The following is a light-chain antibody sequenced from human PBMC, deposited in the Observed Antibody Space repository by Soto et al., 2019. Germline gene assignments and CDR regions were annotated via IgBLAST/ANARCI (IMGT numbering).Light chain of an antibody. J-gene: IGKJ1*01. CDR1: QSVSTN. Sequence: EIVMTQSPATLSVSPGERATLSCRASQSVSTNFAWYLQKPGQAPRLLIYGASTRATAVPARFTASGSGTEFTLSISSLQSDDFGVYYCQQYDTWPRTFGQGTKVDNK. CDR2: GAS. CDR3: QQYDTWPRT. V-gene: IGKV3-15*01.